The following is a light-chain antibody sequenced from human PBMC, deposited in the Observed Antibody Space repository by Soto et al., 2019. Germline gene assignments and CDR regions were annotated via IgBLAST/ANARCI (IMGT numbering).Light chain of an antibody. CDR3: QQRSNWL. CDR1: QSVSGF. CDR2: DAS. Sequence: EIVLTQSPATLSLSPGERATLSCRTSQSVSGFLAWYQQKPGQAPRLLIYDASNRAAGIPARFSGSGSGTDFTLTISSLEPEDFAVYYCQQRSNWLVGPGTKVDI. V-gene: IGKV3-11*01. J-gene: IGKJ3*01.